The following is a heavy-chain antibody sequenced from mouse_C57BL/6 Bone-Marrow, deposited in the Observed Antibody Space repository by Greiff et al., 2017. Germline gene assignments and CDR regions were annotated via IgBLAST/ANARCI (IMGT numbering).Heavy chain of an antibody. Sequence: VHLVESGAELARPGASVKLSCKASGYTFTSYGISWVKQRTGQGLEWIGEIYPRSGNTYYNEKFKGEATLTADKSSSTAYMELRSLTSEDSAVYFCASLYDGYSAWFAYWGQGTLVTVSA. CDR3: ASLYDGYSAWFAY. J-gene: IGHJ3*01. V-gene: IGHV1-81*01. D-gene: IGHD2-3*01. CDR2: IYPRSGNT. CDR1: GYTFTSYG.